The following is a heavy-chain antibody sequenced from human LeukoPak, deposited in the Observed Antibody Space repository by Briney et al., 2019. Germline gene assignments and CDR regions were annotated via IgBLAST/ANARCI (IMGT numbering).Heavy chain of an antibody. V-gene: IGHV3-13*04. D-gene: IGHD6-19*01. CDR3: VRGGSGWYYFDY. Sequence: GGSLRLSCAASGFTFTNYDMHWVRQVTGKGLEWVSAIGIAGDTYYPGSVRGRFTISRENAKNSLYLQMNSLSDGDTAVYYCVRGGSGWYYFDYWGQGTLVTVSS. CDR2: IGIAGDT. J-gene: IGHJ4*02. CDR1: GFTFTNYD.